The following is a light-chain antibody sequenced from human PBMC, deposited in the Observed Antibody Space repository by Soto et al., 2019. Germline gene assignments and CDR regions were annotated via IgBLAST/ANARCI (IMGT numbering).Light chain of an antibody. V-gene: IGKV1-27*01. J-gene: IGKJ1*01. CDR2: AAS. Sequence: DIQMTQSPSSLSASVGDRVTITCQASQGISHYVAWYQQKPGKVPKLLIYAASTLQSGVPSRFSGSGSGTDFTLTISSLQPEDVATYYCQKYNSAPWTFGQGTKVEIK. CDR1: QGISHY. CDR3: QKYNSAPWT.